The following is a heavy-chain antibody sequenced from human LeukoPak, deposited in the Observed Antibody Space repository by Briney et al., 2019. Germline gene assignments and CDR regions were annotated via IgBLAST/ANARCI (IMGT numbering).Heavy chain of an antibody. CDR3: TTAGLMNLAATDY. J-gene: IGHJ4*02. CDR1: GFTYSSYD. D-gene: IGHD1-26*01. CDR2: IKSKSDGGTT. V-gene: IGHV3-15*01. Sequence: GGPLSLPCAVSGFTYSSYDMTCVRHAPGEAREWGGYIKSKSDGGTTDYAAPVKGRFTVSRDDSRNTLFLQMNSLKTEDTAVYYCTTAGLMNLAATDYWGQGALVTVSS.